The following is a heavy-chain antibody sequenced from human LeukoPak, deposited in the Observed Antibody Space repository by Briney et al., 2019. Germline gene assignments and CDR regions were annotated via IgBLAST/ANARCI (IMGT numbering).Heavy chain of an antibody. CDR3: AKKYSTGLDP. CDR2: ISSSGSTI. D-gene: IGHD1-26*01. J-gene: IGHJ5*02. Sequence: GSLRLSCAASGFTFSSYEMNWVRQAPGKGLEWVSYISSSGSTIYYADSVKGRFTISRDNAKNSLYLQMNSLRAEDTAVYYCAKKYSTGLDPWGQGTLVTVSS. CDR1: GFTFSSYE. V-gene: IGHV3-48*03.